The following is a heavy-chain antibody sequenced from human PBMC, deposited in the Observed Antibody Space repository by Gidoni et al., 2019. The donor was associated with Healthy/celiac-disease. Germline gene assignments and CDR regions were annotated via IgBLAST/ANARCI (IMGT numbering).Heavy chain of an antibody. V-gene: IGHV4-34*01. D-gene: IGHD3-10*01. CDR2: INHSGST. CDR3: ARGLLWFGRPLRRNGMDV. CDR1: GGSFSGYY. J-gene: IGHJ6*02. Sequence: QVQLQQWGAGLLKPSETLSLTCAVYGGSFSGYYWSWIRQPPGKGLEWIGEINHSGSTNYNPSLKSRVTISVDTSKNQFSLKLSSVTAADTAVYYCARGLLWFGRPLRRNGMDVWGQGTTVTVSS.